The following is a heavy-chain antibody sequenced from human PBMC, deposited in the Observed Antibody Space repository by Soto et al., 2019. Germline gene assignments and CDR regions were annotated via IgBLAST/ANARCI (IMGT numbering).Heavy chain of an antibody. CDR3: ARQGSGSYYGVFDY. Sequence: SATLSLTCTVSGGSISSSSYYWGWIRQPPGKGLEWIGSIYYSGSTYYNPSLKSRVTISVDTSKNQFSLKLSSVTAADTAVYYCARQGSGSYYGVFDYWGQGTLVTVSS. CDR1: GGSISSSSYY. D-gene: IGHD1-26*01. CDR2: IYYSGST. V-gene: IGHV4-39*01. J-gene: IGHJ4*02.